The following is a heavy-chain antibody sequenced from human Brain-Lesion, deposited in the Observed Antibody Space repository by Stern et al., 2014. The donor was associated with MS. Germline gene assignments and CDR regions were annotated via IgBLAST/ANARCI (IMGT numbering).Heavy chain of an antibody. CDR3: ATGDFRQQLVPGPYYFYGMDV. CDR1: GYTLTELS. D-gene: IGHD6-13*01. V-gene: IGHV1-24*01. Sequence: VQLVESGAEVKKPGASVKVSCKVSGYTLTELSMHWVRPAPGKGLEWMGRFYPEDGEKIYAQKFQGRVSMTEDTSTDTAYMELSSLRSEDTAVYYCATGDFRQQLVPGPYYFYGMDVWGQGTTVTVSS. J-gene: IGHJ6*02. CDR2: FYPEDGEK.